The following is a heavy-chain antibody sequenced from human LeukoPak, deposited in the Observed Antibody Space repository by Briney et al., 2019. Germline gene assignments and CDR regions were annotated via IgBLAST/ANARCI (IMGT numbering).Heavy chain of an antibody. J-gene: IGHJ6*02. CDR3: ARDVSVSGMDV. CDR1: GSILSNYW. V-gene: IGHV3-7*01. D-gene: IGHD5/OR15-5a*01. Sequence: GGSLRLSCAASGSILSNYWMSWVRQAPGKGLEWVANIKTDGSEKYYVDSVKGRFTIPRDNPKNSLYLQMNSLRAEDTAIYYCARDVSVSGMDVWGQGTTVTVSS. CDR2: IKTDGSEK.